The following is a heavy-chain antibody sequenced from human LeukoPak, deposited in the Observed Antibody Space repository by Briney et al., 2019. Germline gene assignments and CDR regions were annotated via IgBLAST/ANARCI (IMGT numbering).Heavy chain of an antibody. CDR3: ARDSFRLWFGELLYYMDV. D-gene: IGHD3-10*01. CDR1: GGSISSGSYY. CDR2: IYISGST. V-gene: IGHV4-61*02. J-gene: IGHJ6*03. Sequence: PSETLSLTCTVSGGSISSGSYYWSWIRQPAGKGLEWIGRIYISGSTNYNPSLKSRVTISVDTSKNQFSLKLSSVTAADTAVYHCARDSFRLWFGELLYYMDVWGKGTTVTVSS.